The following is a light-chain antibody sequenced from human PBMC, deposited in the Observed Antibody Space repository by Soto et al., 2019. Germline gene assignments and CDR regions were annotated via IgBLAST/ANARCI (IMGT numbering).Light chain of an antibody. CDR3: QQFHTSPVT. CDR1: QGSSGA. CDR2: DAS. J-gene: IGKJ5*01. Sequence: AIQLTQSPSSMSASVGDTVTITCRARQGSSGALCWYQKKPGTAPTLLIYDASSLESGVPSRCSGGESGTDFTLTSSRLPAEDVATYYCQQFHTSPVTFGQGTRVEIK. V-gene: IGKV1-13*02.